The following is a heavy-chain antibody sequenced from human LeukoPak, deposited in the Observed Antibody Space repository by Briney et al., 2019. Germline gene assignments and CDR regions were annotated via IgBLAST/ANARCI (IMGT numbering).Heavy chain of an antibody. CDR3: ARAGIAAAGTLDY. CDR2: IIPIFGTA. Sequence: SVKVSCRASGGTFSSYAISWVRQAPGQGLEWMGGIIPIFGTANYAQKFQGRVTITADESTSTAYMELSSLRSEDTAVYYCARAGIAAAGTLDYRGQGTLVTVSS. CDR1: GGTFSSYA. J-gene: IGHJ4*02. V-gene: IGHV1-69*01. D-gene: IGHD6-13*01.